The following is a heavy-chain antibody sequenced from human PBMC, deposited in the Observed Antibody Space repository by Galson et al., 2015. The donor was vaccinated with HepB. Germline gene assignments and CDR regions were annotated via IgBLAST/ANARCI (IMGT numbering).Heavy chain of an antibody. CDR2: ISSSSTTI. CDR3: ARLSVRGVNY. Sequence: SLRLSCAASGFTFSNYSLNWVRQAPGKGLEWVTYISSSSTTIYYTDSVKGRFTVSRDNAKNSLYLQMNSLRADDTAVYYCARLSVRGVNYWGQGTLVTISS. V-gene: IGHV3-48*04. J-gene: IGHJ4*02. CDR1: GFTFSNYS. D-gene: IGHD3-10*01.